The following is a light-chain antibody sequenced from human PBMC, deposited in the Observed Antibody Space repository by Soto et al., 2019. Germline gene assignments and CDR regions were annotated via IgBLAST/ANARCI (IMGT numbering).Light chain of an antibody. CDR3: SSYTSSSTYV. V-gene: IGLV2-14*01. Sequence: QSALTQPASVSGSPGQSITISCTGTSSDVGGYNYVSWYQQHPGKVPKVMIYEVSNRPSGVSNRFSGSKSGNTASLTMSGLQPEDEADYYCSSYTSSSTYVFGTGTKLTVL. J-gene: IGLJ1*01. CDR2: EVS. CDR1: SSDVGGYNY.